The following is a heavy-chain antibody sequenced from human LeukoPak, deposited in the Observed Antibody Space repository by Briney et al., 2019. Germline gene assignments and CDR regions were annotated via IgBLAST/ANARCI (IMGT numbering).Heavy chain of an antibody. D-gene: IGHD1-26*01. CDR3: ARDGGSYTFDY. V-gene: IGHV4-4*08. CDR1: GGSISSHY. CDR2: MSSSGST. J-gene: IGHJ4*02. Sequence: SETLSLTCTVSGGSISSHYWTWIRQPPGKGLEWIAYMSSSGSTNYNPSLKSRVTISVDTSKNQFSLKLSSVTAADTAAYYCARDGGSYTFDYWGQGTLVTVSS.